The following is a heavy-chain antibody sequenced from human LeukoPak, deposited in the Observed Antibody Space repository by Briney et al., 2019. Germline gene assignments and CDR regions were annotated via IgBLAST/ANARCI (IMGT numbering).Heavy chain of an antibody. V-gene: IGHV4-34*01. D-gene: IGHD6-19*01. CDR2: INQSGST. Sequence: SETLSLTCAVYGGSFSGYYWSWIRQPPGKGLEWIGEINQSGSTNYNPSLKSRVTISVDTSKNQFSLKLSSVTAADTAVYYCARRTESSGWYAFDYWGQGTLVTVSS. J-gene: IGHJ4*02. CDR3: ARRTESSGWYAFDY. CDR1: GGSFSGYY.